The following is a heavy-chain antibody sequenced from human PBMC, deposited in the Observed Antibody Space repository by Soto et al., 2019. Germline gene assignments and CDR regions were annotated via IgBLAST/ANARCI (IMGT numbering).Heavy chain of an antibody. CDR3: ARAFDRFESGDRYLTIAY. D-gene: IGHD4-17*01. J-gene: IGHJ4*02. V-gene: IGHV1-69*01. CDR2: IIPIFGTA. Sequence: QVQLVQSGAEVKKPGSSVKVSCKASGGTFSSYAISWVRQAPGQGLEWMGGIIPIFGTANYAQKFQGRVTITADESTSTAYMELSSLRSEDTAVYYCARAFDRFESGDRYLTIAYWGQGTLVTVSS. CDR1: GGTFSSYA.